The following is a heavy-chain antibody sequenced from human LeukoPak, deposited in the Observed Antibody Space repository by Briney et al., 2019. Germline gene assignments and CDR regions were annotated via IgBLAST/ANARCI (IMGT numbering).Heavy chain of an antibody. D-gene: IGHD3-10*01. J-gene: IGHJ4*02. CDR2: IIPIFGTA. V-gene: IGHV1-69*05. CDR3: ASNSRYYYGSGSYYQYFDY. Sequence: ASVKVSCKASGGTFSSYAISWVRQAPGQGLEWMGGIIPIFGTANYAQKFQGRVTITTDESTSTAYMELSSLRPEDTAVYYCASNSRYYYGSGSYYQYFDYWGQGTLVTVSS. CDR1: GGTFSSYA.